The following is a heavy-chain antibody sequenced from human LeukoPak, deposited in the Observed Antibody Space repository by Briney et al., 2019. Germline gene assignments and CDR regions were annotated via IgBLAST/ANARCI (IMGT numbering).Heavy chain of an antibody. J-gene: IGHJ4*02. V-gene: IGHV1-69*13. D-gene: IGHD1-1*01. CDR2: IIPIFGTA. Sequence: SVKVSCKASGGTFSSYAISWVRQAPGQGLEWMGGIIPIFGTANYAQKFQGRVTITADESTSTAYMELSSLRSEDTAVYYCAKSKTGSVTTSFDYWGQGALVTVSS. CDR3: AKSKTGSVTTSFDY. CDR1: GGTFSSYA.